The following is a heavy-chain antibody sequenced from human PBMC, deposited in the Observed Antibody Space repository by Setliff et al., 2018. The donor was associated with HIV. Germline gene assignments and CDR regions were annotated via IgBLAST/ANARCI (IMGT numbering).Heavy chain of an antibody. V-gene: IGHV3-33*08. D-gene: IGHD1-26*01. CDR2: IWSDGSHK. Sequence: PGGSLRLSCAASGFTFSSFGMHWVRQAPGKGLEWVAVIWSDGSHKYYADSVKGRFTISRDNSKNTLYLQMNSLRPEDTAVYYCAAGDGGGSYHRFFEFWGQGTLVTVSS. CDR3: AAGDGGGSYHRFFEF. J-gene: IGHJ4*02. CDR1: GFTFSSFG.